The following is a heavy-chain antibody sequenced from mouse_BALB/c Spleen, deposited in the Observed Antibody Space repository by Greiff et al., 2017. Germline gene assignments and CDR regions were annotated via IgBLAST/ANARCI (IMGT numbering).Heavy chain of an antibody. J-gene: IGHJ4*01. CDR2: IRNKANGYTT. Sequence: EVQLQESGGGLVQPGGSLRLSCATSGFTFTDYYMSWVRQPPGKALEWLGFIRNKANGYTTEYSASVKGRFTISRDNSQSILYLQMNTLRAEDSATYYCARFITTATAMDYWGQGTSVTVSS. D-gene: IGHD1-2*01. V-gene: IGHV7-3*02. CDR3: ARFITTATAMDY. CDR1: GFTFTDYY.